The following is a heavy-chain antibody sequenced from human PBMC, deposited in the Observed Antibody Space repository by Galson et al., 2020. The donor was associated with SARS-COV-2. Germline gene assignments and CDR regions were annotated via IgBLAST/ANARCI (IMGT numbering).Heavy chain of an antibody. V-gene: IGHV3-7*01. J-gene: IGHJ6*02. Sequence: GGSLRLSCAASGFTFSSYSMNWVRQAPGKGLEWVANIKQDGSEKYYVDSAKGRFTISRDNAKNSLYLQMNSLRAEDTAVYYCARDGIAVGDGMDVWGQGTTVTVSS. D-gene: IGHD6-19*01. CDR3: ARDGIAVGDGMDV. CDR2: IKQDGSEK. CDR1: GFTFSSYS.